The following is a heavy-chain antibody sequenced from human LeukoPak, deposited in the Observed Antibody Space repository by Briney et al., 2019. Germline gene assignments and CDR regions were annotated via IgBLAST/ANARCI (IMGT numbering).Heavy chain of an antibody. Sequence: SETLSLTCTVSGYSISSHYYWGWNRQSPGKGLEWIGSMHHSGNAYYNPSLQSRVTISIDPSKNQYSLRLSSVTAADTAVYYCARDYYDFSGLHYEWGQGTLVTVSS. J-gene: IGHJ4*02. CDR3: ARDYYDFSGLHYE. D-gene: IGHD3-22*01. V-gene: IGHV4-38-2*02. CDR2: MHHSGNA. CDR1: GYSISSHYY.